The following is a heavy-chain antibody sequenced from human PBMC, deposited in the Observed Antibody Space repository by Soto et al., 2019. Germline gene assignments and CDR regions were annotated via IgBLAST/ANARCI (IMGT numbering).Heavy chain of an antibody. CDR2: IYYSGST. D-gene: IGHD5-18*01. CDR3: ARGEYSYGSYYYYGMDV. CDR1: GGSISSYY. Sequence: LSLTCTVSGGSISSYYWSWIRQPPGKGLEWIGYIYYSGSTNYNPSLKSRVTISVDTSKNQFSLKLSSVTAADTAVYYCARGEYSYGSYYYYGMDVWGQGTTVTVSS. J-gene: IGHJ6*02. V-gene: IGHV4-59*01.